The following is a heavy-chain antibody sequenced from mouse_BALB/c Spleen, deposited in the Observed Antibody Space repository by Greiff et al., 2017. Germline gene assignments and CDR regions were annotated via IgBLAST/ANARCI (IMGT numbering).Heavy chain of an antibody. D-gene: IGHD1-2*01. Sequence: QVQLQQSGAELMKPGASVKISCKATGYTFSSYWIEWVKQRPGHGLEWIGEILPGSGSTNYNEKFKGKATFTADTSSNTAYMQLSSLTSEDSAVYYCARGRIYYGFAWFAYWGQGTLVTVSA. V-gene: IGHV1-9*01. J-gene: IGHJ3*01. CDR3: ARGRIYYGFAWFAY. CDR2: ILPGSGST. CDR1: GYTFSSYW.